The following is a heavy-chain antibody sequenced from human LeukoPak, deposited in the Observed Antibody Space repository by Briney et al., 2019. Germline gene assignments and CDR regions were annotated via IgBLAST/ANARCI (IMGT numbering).Heavy chain of an antibody. J-gene: IGHJ3*02. CDR3: AKAHRLPGDAFDI. V-gene: IGHV3-49*03. CDR1: GFTFGYYP. Sequence: GGSLRLSCSGSGFTFGYYPISWFRQAPGKGLEWVAFIRNKDYGETTEYAASVKGRFTISRDDSESIAYLQMSSLKTEDTAVYFCAKAHRLPGDAFDIWGQGTMVTVSS. CDR2: IRNKDYGETT.